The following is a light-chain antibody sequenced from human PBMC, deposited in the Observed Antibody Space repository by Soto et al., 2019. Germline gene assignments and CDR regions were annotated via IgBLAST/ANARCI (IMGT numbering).Light chain of an antibody. V-gene: IGKV3-20*01. CDR3: QQYGSSPLT. Sequence: EIVLTQSPGTLSLSPGERATLSCRASQSVSSSYLAWYQQKPGQAPRLLIYGASSRASGIPDRFSGSGSGTDFTLTISRLRPEDFAVYYCQQYGSSPLTFGGGTKVEIK. CDR2: GAS. CDR1: QSVSSSY. J-gene: IGKJ4*01.